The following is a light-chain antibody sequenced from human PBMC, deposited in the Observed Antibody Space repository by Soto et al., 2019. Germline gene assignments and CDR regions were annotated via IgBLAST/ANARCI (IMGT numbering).Light chain of an antibody. Sequence: QSALTQPPSASGSPGQSVTISCTGTSSDVGGYNYVSWYQQHPGKAPKLMIYEVSKRPSGVPDRFSGSKSGNTGSLTVSGLQAEDEADYYCSSYAGANNLLFGGGTQLTVL. J-gene: IGLJ3*02. CDR2: EVS. CDR3: SSYAGANNLL. CDR1: SSDVGGYNY. V-gene: IGLV2-8*01.